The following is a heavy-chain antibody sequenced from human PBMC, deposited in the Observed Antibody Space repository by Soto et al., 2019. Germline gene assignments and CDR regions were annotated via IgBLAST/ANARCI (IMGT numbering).Heavy chain of an antibody. V-gene: IGHV4-34*01. CDR1: GGSFSGYY. J-gene: IGHJ4*02. CDR3: ARGPLYSYGSFGY. Sequence: SETLSLTCAVYGGSFSGYYWSWIRQPPGKGLEWIGEINHSGSTNYNPSLKSRVTISVDTSKNQFSLKLSSVTAADTAVYSCARGPLYSYGSFGYWGQGTLVTVSS. CDR2: INHSGST. D-gene: IGHD5-18*01.